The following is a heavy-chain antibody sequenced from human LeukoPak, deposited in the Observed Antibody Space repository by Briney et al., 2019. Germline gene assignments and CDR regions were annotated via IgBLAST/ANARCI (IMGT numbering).Heavy chain of an antibody. Sequence: SETLSLTCAVYGGSFSGFYWSWIRQPPGKGLEWIGEINHSGSTNYNPSLKSRVTISVDTSKNQFSLKLTSVTAADTAVYYCAREVGRYYKVDYWGQGTLVTVSS. CDR1: GGSFSGFY. CDR2: INHSGST. CDR3: AREVGRYYKVDY. D-gene: IGHD1-26*01. V-gene: IGHV4-34*01. J-gene: IGHJ4*02.